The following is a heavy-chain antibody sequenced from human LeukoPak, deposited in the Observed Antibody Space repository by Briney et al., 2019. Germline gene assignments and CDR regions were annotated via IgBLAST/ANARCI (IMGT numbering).Heavy chain of an antibody. CDR1: GGSISSYY. J-gene: IGHJ2*01. CDR3: ARVDLYWYFDL. D-gene: IGHD3/OR15-3a*01. Sequence: SETLSLTCTVSGGSISSYYWSWIRQPPGKGLEWIGYIYYSGSTNYNPSLKSRVTISADTSKNQFSLKLSSVTAADTAVYYCARVDLYWYFDLWGRGTLVTVSS. CDR2: IYYSGST. V-gene: IGHV4-59*01.